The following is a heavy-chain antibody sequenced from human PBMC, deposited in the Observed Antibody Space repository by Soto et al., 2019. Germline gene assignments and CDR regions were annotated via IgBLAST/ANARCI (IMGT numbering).Heavy chain of an antibody. D-gene: IGHD3-10*01. J-gene: IGHJ6*02. Sequence: GGSLRLSCAASGFIVSSNYMSWVRQAPGKGLEWVSVIYSGGSTYYADSVKGRFTISRDNSKNTLYLQMNSLRAEDTAVYYCARDSGRYYYYGMDVWGQGTTVTVSS. CDR3: ARDSGRYYYYGMDV. CDR1: GFIVSSNY. V-gene: IGHV3-53*01. CDR2: IYSGGST.